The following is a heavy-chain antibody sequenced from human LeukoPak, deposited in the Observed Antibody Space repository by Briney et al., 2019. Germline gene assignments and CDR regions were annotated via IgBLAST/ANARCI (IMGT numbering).Heavy chain of an antibody. D-gene: IGHD3-10*01. J-gene: IGHJ4*02. CDR1: GFTFSSYA. Sequence: GSLRLSCAASGFTFSSYAMSWVRQAPGKGLEWVSAISGSGGSTYYADSVKGRFTISRDNSKNTLYLQMNSLRAEDTAVYYCAKELPEGFGELLPLLDYWGQGTLVTVSS. CDR3: AKELPEGFGELLPLLDY. V-gene: IGHV3-23*01. CDR2: ISGSGGST.